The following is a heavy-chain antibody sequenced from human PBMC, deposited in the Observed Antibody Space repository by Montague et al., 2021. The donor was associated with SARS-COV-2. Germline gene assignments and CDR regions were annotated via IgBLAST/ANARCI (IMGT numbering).Heavy chain of an antibody. Sequence: SETLSLTCTVSGGSISRYFLNWIRQPPGKRPEWIGYVHNSGNTNYKHSLKSRVTISVDTSKNQFSLRLNSVTAADTATYYCAYTASRDGYNWPLALDYWGQGTLVTVSS. V-gene: IGHV4-59*01. J-gene: IGHJ4*02. CDR1: GGSISRYF. D-gene: IGHD5-24*01. CDR2: VHNSGNT. CDR3: AYTASRDGYNWPLALDY.